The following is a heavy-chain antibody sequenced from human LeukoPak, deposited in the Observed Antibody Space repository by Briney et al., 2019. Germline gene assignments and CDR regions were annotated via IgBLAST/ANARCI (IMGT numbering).Heavy chain of an antibody. CDR1: GGSISSGDYY. CDR3: ARPDYYDSRIDP. CDR2: MYYSGST. V-gene: IGHV4-30-4*01. Sequence: SETLSLTCTVSGGSISSGDYYWSWLRQPPGKGLEWIAYMYYSGSTYYNPSLKSRVTMSADTSKNQLSLKLSSVTAADTAVYYCARPDYYDSRIDPWGQGSLVTVSS. D-gene: IGHD3-22*01. J-gene: IGHJ5*02.